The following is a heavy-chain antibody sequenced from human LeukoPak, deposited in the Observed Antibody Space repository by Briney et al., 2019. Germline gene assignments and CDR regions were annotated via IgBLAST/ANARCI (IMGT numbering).Heavy chain of an antibody. Sequence: ASVKVSCKASGYTFTGYYMHWVRQAPGQGLEWMGWINPNSGGTNYAQKFQGWVTMIRDTSISTAYMELSRLRSDDTAVYYCAGGGRGWSNWFDPWGQGTLVTVSS. CDR1: GYTFTGYY. V-gene: IGHV1-2*04. D-gene: IGHD6-19*01. J-gene: IGHJ5*02. CDR2: INPNSGGT. CDR3: AGGGRGWSNWFDP.